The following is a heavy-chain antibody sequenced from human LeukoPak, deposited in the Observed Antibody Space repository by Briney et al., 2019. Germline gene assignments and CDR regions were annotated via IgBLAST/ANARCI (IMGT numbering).Heavy chain of an antibody. V-gene: IGHV3-23*01. D-gene: IGHD2-21*02. CDR3: AKGRGLHCGVDCYSDC. J-gene: IGHJ4*02. CDR1: GFTFSGYA. Sequence: PGGSLRLSCAVSGFTFSGYAMNWVRQAPGKGLEWVSTICDSGGSTYYADSVKGRFTISRDNSKNTLYLQMSSLRAEDTAVYFCAKGRGLHCGVDCYSDCWGQGTLVTVSS. CDR2: ICDSGGST.